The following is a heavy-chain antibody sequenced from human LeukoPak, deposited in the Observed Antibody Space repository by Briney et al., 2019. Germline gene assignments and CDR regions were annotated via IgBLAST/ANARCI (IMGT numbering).Heavy chain of an antibody. J-gene: IGHJ4*02. V-gene: IGHV3-21*04. Sequence: PGGSLRLSCAASGFTFSSYSMNWVRQAPGKGLEWVSSISSSSSYIYYADSVKGRFTISRDNAKNSLYLQMNSLRAEDTAVYYCAKVTGYYDFWSGYYTFDYWGQGTLVTVSS. D-gene: IGHD3-3*01. CDR3: AKVTGYYDFWSGYYTFDY. CDR2: ISSSSSYI. CDR1: GFTFSSYS.